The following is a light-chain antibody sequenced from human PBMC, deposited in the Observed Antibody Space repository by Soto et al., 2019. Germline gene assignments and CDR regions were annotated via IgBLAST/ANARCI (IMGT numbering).Light chain of an antibody. CDR2: AAS. CDR3: QQSYSTPYT. J-gene: IGKJ2*01. V-gene: IGKV1-39*01. Sequence: DIQMTQSPSSLSASVGDRVTITCRASQSISSYLNWYQQKPGKAPKLLIYAASSFQSGVPSRFSGSGSGTDFTLTISSLQPEDFATDYCQQSYSTPYTFGQGTKLVIK. CDR1: QSISSY.